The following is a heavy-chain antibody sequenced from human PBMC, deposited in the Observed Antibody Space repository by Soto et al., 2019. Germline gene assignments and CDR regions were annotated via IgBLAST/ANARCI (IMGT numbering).Heavy chain of an antibody. CDR2: INSDGSST. CDR1: GFNFSSYW. CDR3: ASDSGKERGMYV. D-gene: IGHD3-10*01. V-gene: IGHV3-74*01. J-gene: IGHJ4*02. Sequence: EVQLVESGGGLVQPGGSLRLSCAASGFNFSSYWMHWVRQAPGKGLVWVSRINSDGSSTAYADSVKGRFTISRDNAKNTLYVQMNSLRGEDTAVYYGASDSGKERGMYVGGQGTLVTVSS.